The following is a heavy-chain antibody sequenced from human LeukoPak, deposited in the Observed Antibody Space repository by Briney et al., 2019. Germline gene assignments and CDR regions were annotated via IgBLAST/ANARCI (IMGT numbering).Heavy chain of an antibody. Sequence: PGGSLRLSCAASGFTFSSYSMNWVRQAPGKGLEWVSSISSSSSYIYYADSVKGRFTISRDNAKNSLYLQMNSLRAEDTAVYYCARESNCGGDCYLFQHWGQGTLVTVSS. CDR1: GFTFSSYS. D-gene: IGHD2-21*01. V-gene: IGHV3-21*01. J-gene: IGHJ1*01. CDR3: ARESNCGGDCYLFQH. CDR2: ISSSSSYI.